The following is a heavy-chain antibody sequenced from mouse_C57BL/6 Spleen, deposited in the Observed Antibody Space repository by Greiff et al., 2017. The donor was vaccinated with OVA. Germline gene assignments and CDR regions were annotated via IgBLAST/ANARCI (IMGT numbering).Heavy chain of an antibody. CDR1: GYTFTSYW. CDR3: ARVGRQAY. D-gene: IGHD3-2*01. CDR2: IYPSDSET. V-gene: IGHV1-61*01. Sequence: VQLQQPGAELVRPGSSVKLSCKASGYTFTSYWMDWVKQRPGQGLEWIGNIYPSDSETHYNQKFKDKATLTVDKSSSTAYMQLSSLTSEDSAVYYCARVGRQAYWGQGTTLTVSS. J-gene: IGHJ2*01.